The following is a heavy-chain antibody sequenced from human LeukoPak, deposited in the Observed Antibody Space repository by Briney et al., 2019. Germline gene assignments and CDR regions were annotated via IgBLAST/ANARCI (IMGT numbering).Heavy chain of an antibody. J-gene: IGHJ6*02. Sequence: GASVKVSCTASGGTFSSYAISWVRQAPGQGLEWMGGIIPIFGTANYAQKFQGRVTITADESTSTAYMELSSLRSEDTAVYYCASYCSSTSCPPGGYSGYDDYYYYGMDVWGQGTTVTVSS. V-gene: IGHV1-69*13. CDR3: ASYCSSTSCPPGGYSGYDDYYYYGMDV. D-gene: IGHD2-2*01. CDR2: IIPIFGTA. CDR1: GGTFSSYA.